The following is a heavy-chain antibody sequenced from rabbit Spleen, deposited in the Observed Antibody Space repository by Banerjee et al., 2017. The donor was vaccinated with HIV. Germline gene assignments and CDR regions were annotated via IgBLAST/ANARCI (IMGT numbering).Heavy chain of an antibody. D-gene: IGHD8-1*01. J-gene: IGHJ6*01. V-gene: IGHV1S45*01. CDR1: GFAFSNKAV. CDR2: INVVTGKA. Sequence: QEQLVESGGGLVQPEGSLTLTCKASGFAFSNKAVMCWVRQAPGKGLEWISCINVVTGKAVYASWAKGRYTFSRTSSTTVTLELTSLTAADTATYFCARDTGSSFSSYGMDLGGQGTLVTVS. CDR3: ARDTGSSFSSYGMDL.